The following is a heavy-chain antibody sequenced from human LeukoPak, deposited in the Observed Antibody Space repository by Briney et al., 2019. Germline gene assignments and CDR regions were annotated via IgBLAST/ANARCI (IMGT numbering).Heavy chain of an antibody. CDR2: MSGRSSTI. Sequence: GGSLRLSCAASGFTFSSFSMNWVRQSPGKGLEWLSYMSGRSSTIYYADSVKGRFTISRDNAKNSLYLQMNSLRAEDTAVYYCARFSTHLDGFDIWGQGTMVTVSS. V-gene: IGHV3-48*04. CDR3: ARFSTHLDGFDI. J-gene: IGHJ3*02. CDR1: GFTFSSFS. D-gene: IGHD3-3*02.